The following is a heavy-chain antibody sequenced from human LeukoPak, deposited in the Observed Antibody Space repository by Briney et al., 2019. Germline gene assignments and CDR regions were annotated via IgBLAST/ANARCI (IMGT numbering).Heavy chain of an antibody. J-gene: IGHJ1*01. CDR1: GFTFSSYA. CDR3: NRWHIGGVSYSNV. Sequence: PGGSLKLSCAASGFTFSSYAMSWVRQAPGKGLDWVSGLSGGGGSTYYADSVKGRFTISRDNSKNTLYLQMNSLRAEDTAVYYCNRWHIGGVSYSNVWGQGTLVTVSS. V-gene: IGHV3-23*01. D-gene: IGHD2-21*01. CDR2: LSGGGGST.